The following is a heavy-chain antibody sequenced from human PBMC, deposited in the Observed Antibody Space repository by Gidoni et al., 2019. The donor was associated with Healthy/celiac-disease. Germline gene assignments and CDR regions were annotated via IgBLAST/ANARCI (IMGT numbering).Heavy chain of an antibody. CDR2: IIPIFGTA. CDR1: GGTFSSYA. D-gene: IGHD4-17*01. J-gene: IGHJ6*02. Sequence: QVQLVQSGAEVKKPGSSVKISCKASGGTFSSYAISWVRQAPGQGLEWMGGIIPIFGTANYVQKFQGRVTITADESTSTAYMELSSLRSEDTAVYYCARSRPWNDYGDYVPDYYYYGMDVWGQGTTVTVSS. V-gene: IGHV1-69*01. CDR3: ARSRPWNDYGDYVPDYYYYGMDV.